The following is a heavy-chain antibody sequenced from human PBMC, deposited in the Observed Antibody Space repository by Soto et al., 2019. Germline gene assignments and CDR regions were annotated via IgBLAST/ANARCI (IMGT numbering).Heavy chain of an antibody. Sequence: PGGSLRLSCAASGFTFSSYGMHWVRQAPGKGPEWVAVIWYDGSNKYYADSVKGRFTISRDNSKNTLYLQMNSLRAEDTAVYYCARQQANYGDLGYYYYYGMDVWGQETTVTVSS. D-gene: IGHD4-17*01. CDR1: GFTFSSYG. CDR2: IWYDGSNK. J-gene: IGHJ6*02. CDR3: ARQQANYGDLGYYYYYGMDV. V-gene: IGHV3-33*01.